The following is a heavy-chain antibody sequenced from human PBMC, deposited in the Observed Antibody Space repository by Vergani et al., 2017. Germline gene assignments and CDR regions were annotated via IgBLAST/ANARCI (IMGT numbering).Heavy chain of an antibody. CDR1: GGSFSGYY. CDR3: ARGRIRVGIAVARDAFDI. Sequence: QVQLQQWGAGLLKPSETLSLTCAVYGGSFSGYYWSWIRQPPGKGLEWIGEINHSGSTNYNPSLKSRVTISVDTSKNQFSLKLSSVTAADTAVYYCARGRIRVGIAVARDAFDIWGQGTMVTVSS. V-gene: IGHV4-34*01. J-gene: IGHJ3*02. CDR2: INHSGST. D-gene: IGHD6-19*01.